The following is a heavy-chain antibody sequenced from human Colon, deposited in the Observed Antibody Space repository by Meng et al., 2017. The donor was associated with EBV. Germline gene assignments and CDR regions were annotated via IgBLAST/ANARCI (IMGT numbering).Heavy chain of an antibody. J-gene: IGHJ5*02. CDR2: IIHGGSP. CDR3: ARHDHSDHGAPNWFDT. CDR1: GGSLSGAY. V-gene: IGHV4-34*12. Sequence: QVPLQQWGAGLLKPSETPSHTCGVNGGSLSGAYWNWIRQPPGKGLEWIGEIIHGGSPSYNPSLRSRVSIAVDTTKNQFSLNLDSVTAADTAAYYCARHDHSDHGAPNWFDTWGQGPLVTVVS. D-gene: IGHD4-17*01.